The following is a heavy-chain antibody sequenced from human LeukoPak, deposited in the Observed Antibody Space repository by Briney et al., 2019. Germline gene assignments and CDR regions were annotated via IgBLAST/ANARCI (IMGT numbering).Heavy chain of an antibody. J-gene: IGHJ6*03. Sequence: WASVKVSCKASGYTFTSYYMHWVRQAPGQGLEWMGWINPTSGATNYAQKFQGRVTMTRDTSIGTAYMDLNSLRSDDTAVYFCARGVVAATFYYYMDVWGTGTTVTVSS. D-gene: IGHD2-15*01. CDR3: ARGVVAATFYYYMDV. V-gene: IGHV1-2*02. CDR1: GYTFTSYY. CDR2: INPTSGAT.